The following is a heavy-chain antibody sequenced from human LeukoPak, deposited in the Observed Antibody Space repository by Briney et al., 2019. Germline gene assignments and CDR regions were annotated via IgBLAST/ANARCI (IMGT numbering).Heavy chain of an antibody. Sequence: GGSLRLSCAASGFTFSSSAMSWVRQAPGKGLEWVSSITSTSSYMYYADSVKGRFTISRDNAQNSLYLHMGSLRAEDTAVYYCARDPYSGGYGDDYYYYMDVWGKGTTVTISS. CDR2: ITSTSSYM. V-gene: IGHV3-21*01. J-gene: IGHJ6*03. D-gene: IGHD1-26*01. CDR3: ARDPYSGGYGDDYYYYMDV. CDR1: GFTFSSSA.